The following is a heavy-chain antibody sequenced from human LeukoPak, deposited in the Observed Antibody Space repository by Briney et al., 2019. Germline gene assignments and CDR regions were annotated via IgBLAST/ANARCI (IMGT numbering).Heavy chain of an antibody. D-gene: IGHD1-7*01. CDR1: GFTFSSYA. CDR2: LSGNGGST. J-gene: IGHJ5*02. CDR3: AKDLMIGTLGWFDP. Sequence: GGSLRLSCAASGFTFSSYAMTWVRQAPGKRLEWVSGLSGNGGSTYYADSVKGRFTISRDNFKNTLYLQMNSLRVEDSGVYYCAKDLMIGTLGWFDPWGQGTLVTVSS. V-gene: IGHV3-23*01.